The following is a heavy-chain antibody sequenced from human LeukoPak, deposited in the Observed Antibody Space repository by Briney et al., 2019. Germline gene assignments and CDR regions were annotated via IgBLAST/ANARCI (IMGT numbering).Heavy chain of an antibody. CDR3: VKDSIERNGVYDAFDV. J-gene: IGHJ3*01. V-gene: IGHV3-23*01. D-gene: IGHD2-8*01. CDR2: IGGGGVDR. CDR1: GFTFTDFA. Sequence: GGSLRLPCVASGFTFTDFAMNWVRQVPGKGPEWVSHIGGGGVDREYEESVKGRFTVSRDNSRNSLYLQMNSLRGEDTAIYYCVKDSIERNGVYDAFDVWGQGTKVTVAS.